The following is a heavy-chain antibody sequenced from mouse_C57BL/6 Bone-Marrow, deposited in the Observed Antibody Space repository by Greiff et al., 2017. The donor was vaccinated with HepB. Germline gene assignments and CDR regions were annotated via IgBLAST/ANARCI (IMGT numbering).Heavy chain of an antibody. J-gene: IGHJ4*01. CDR1: GFTFPDYY. CDR3: ARGDYYGSSYMDY. D-gene: IGHD1-1*01. Sequence: VQLQQSGPVLVKPGPSVKISCKASGFTFPDYYMHWVKQSHGKSLEWIGLVYPYNGGTSYNQKLKGKATLTVYTSSSTAYMELNSLTSEDSAVYYCARGDYYGSSYMDYWGKGTSVTVSS. V-gene: IGHV1-36*01. CDR2: VYPYNGGT.